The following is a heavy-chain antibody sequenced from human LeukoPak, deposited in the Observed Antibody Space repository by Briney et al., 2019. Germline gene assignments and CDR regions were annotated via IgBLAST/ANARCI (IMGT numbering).Heavy chain of an antibody. CDR1: GFTFSSYA. CDR2: ISGSGGST. J-gene: IGHJ6*02. Sequence: PGGSLRLSCAAPGFTFSSYAMSWVRQAPGKGLEWVSGISGSGGSTYYTDSVKGRFTISRDNSKNTLYLQMNSLRAEDTAVYYCAKDSYGMDVWGQGTTVTVSS. CDR3: AKDSYGMDV. V-gene: IGHV3-23*01.